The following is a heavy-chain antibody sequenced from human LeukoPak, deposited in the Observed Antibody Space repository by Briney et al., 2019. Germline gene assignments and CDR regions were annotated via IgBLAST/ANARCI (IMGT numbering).Heavy chain of an antibody. V-gene: IGHV3-21*01. D-gene: IGHD5-18*01. CDR3: ARGRAAMVPLFDY. CDR2: ISSSSSYI. CDR1: EFTFSRSA. Sequence: PGGSLRLSCAAPEFTFSRSAMTWVRQAPGKGLEWVSSISSSSSYIYYADSVKGRFTISRDNAKNSLYLQMNSLRAEDTAVYYCARGRAAMVPLFDYWGQGTLVTVSS. J-gene: IGHJ4*02.